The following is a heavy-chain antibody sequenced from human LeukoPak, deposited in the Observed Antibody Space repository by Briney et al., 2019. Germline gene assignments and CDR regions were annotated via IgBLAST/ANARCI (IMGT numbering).Heavy chain of an antibody. CDR3: AADRGTVVTEYYYYGMDV. J-gene: IGHJ6*02. D-gene: IGHD2-21*02. V-gene: IGHV1-58*01. CDR2: IVVGSGNT. CDR1: GFTFTISA. Sequence: SVKVSCKASGFTFTISAVQWVRQARGQRLEWIGWIVVGSGNTNYAQKFQERVTITRDMSTSTAYMELSSLRSEDTAVYYCAADRGTVVTEYYYYGMDVWGQGTTVTVSS.